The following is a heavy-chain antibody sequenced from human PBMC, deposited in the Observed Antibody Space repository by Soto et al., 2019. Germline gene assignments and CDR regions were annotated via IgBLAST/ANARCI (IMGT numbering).Heavy chain of an antibody. V-gene: IGHV1-18*04. Sequence: GXSVKGSCTTSGCPLTRNGSIWVRQSPGQGLEWMGWISPNSGNIKYAQKLQGRVIMTTDTSTSTAYMELRSLRSDDTAVYYCARDPTSQPLVRGGWFDPWGQGTLVTVSS. J-gene: IGHJ5*02. CDR1: GCPLTRNG. CDR3: ARDPTSQPLVRGGWFDP. CDR2: ISPNSGNI. D-gene: IGHD6-13*01.